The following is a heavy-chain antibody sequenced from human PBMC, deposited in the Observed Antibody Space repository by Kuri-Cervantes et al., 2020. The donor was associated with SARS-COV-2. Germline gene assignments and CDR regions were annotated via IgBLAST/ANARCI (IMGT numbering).Heavy chain of an antibody. D-gene: IGHD6-6*01. CDR1: GFTFSSYS. J-gene: IGHJ4*02. CDR3: AKDLYSSSSPYDY. Sequence: GESLKISCAASGFTFSSYSMNWVRQAPGKGLEWVSAISGSGGSTYYADSVKGRFTISRDNSKNTLYLQMNSLRAEDTAVYYCAKDLYSSSSPYDYWGQGTLVTVSS. CDR2: ISGSGGST. V-gene: IGHV3-23*01.